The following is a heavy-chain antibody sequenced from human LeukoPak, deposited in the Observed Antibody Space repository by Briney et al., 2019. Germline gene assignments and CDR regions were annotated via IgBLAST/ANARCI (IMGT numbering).Heavy chain of an antibody. CDR2: ISGSGGST. CDR1: GFTFSSYA. CDR3: AKGIAVAVYYFDY. J-gene: IGHJ4*02. D-gene: IGHD6-19*01. V-gene: IGHV3-23*01. Sequence: GGSLRLSCAASGFTFSSYAMSWVRQPPGKGLEWVSAISGSGGSTYYADSVKGRFTISRDNSKNTLYLQMNSLRAEDTAVYYCAKGIAVAVYYFDYWGQGTLVTVSS.